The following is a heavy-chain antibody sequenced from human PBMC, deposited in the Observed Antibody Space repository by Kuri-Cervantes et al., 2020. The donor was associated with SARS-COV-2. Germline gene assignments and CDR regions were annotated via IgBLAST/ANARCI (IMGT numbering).Heavy chain of an antibody. CDR3: ARVDPRTDAYNHYYYGMDV. D-gene: IGHD5-24*01. Sequence: GGSLRLSCAASGFTFSSYDMNWVRQAPGKGLEWVSYIRSSSSIIYCADSVKGRFTVSRDNVKNSLYLQMNSLRAEDTAVYFCARVDPRTDAYNHYYYGMDVWGQGTTVTVSS. CDR1: GFTFSSYD. V-gene: IGHV3-48*01. J-gene: IGHJ6*02. CDR2: IRSSSSII.